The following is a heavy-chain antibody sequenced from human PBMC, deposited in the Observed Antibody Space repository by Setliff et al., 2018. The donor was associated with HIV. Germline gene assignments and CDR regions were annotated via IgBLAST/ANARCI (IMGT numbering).Heavy chain of an antibody. CDR1: GGTFSSXX. J-gene: IGHJ4*02. CDR3: ARGRDGYTGKD. CDR2: IIPILGIA. Sequence: SVKVSCKASGGTFSSXXXSGVRQAPGQGLEWMGRIIPILGIANYAQKFQGRVTITADKSTSTAYMELSSLRSEDTAVYYCARGRDGYTGKDWGQGTLVTVSS. D-gene: IGHD5-12*01. V-gene: IGHV1-69*04.